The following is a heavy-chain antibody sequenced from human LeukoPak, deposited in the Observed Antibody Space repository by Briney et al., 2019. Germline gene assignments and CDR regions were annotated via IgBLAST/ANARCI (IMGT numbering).Heavy chain of an antibody. CDR1: GFTFSSYV. V-gene: IGHV3-23*01. CDR3: AKDRIAVAGTSDFDY. D-gene: IGHD6-19*01. Sequence: SGGSLRLSCAASGFTFSSYVMSWVRQAPGKGLDWVSAISGSGGSTYYADSVKGRITISRDNSKSTLYLQMNSLRAEDTAVYYCAKDRIAVAGTSDFDYWGQGTLVTVSS. CDR2: ISGSGGST. J-gene: IGHJ4*02.